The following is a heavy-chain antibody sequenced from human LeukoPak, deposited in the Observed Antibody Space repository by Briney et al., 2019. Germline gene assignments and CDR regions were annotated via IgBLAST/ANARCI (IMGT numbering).Heavy chain of an antibody. CDR2: IYTSGST. J-gene: IGHJ4*02. V-gene: IGHV4-4*07. CDR3: ARANLAVAGYYFDY. Sequence: SETLSLTCTVSGGSISSYYWSWIRQPAGKGLEWIGRIYTSGSTTYNPSLKSRVTMSVDTSKNQFSLKLSSVTAADTAVYYCARANLAVAGYYFDYWGQGTLVTVSS. CDR1: GGSISSYY. D-gene: IGHD6-19*01.